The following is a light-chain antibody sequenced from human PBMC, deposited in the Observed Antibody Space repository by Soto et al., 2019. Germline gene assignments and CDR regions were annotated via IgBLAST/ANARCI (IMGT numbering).Light chain of an antibody. CDR2: DTE. V-gene: IGLV1-51*01. Sequence: QSVLTQPPSVSAAPGQKVIISCSGSTFDIRKNYVSWYQHLPGTAPKLIIYDTEKRIAGVPDRFSASKSGTSATLAISGLQTGDEANYFCGTWDRSLTYYLFGTGTKVTVL. J-gene: IGLJ1*01. CDR3: GTWDRSLTYYL. CDR1: TFDIRKNY.